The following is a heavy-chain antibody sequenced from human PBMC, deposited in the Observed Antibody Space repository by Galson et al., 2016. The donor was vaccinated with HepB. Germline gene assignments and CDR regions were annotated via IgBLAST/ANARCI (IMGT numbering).Heavy chain of an antibody. D-gene: IGHD1-26*01. CDR2: INQDGSET. J-gene: IGHJ1*01. Sequence: SLRLSCAASGIPFSISGMHWVRQAPGKGLEWVANINQDGSETYCLDSVKGRFTISRDNAKNSLYLQMNSLRGEDTAVYYCARGWRTYYRYFEHWGQGALVSVSS. V-gene: IGHV3-7*01. CDR1: GIPFSISG. CDR3: ARGWRTYYRYFEH.